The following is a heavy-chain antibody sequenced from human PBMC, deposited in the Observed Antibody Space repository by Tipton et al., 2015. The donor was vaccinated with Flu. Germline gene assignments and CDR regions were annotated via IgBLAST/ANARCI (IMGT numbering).Heavy chain of an antibody. CDR2: IYYSGST. CDR3: ARSGSYHHYYFDL. Sequence: TLSLTCTVSGGSISSSSYYWGWIRQPPGKGLEWIGSIYYSGSTYYNPSLKSRVTMSVDTSRNQFSLSLTSVTAADAAIYYCARSGSYHHYYFDLWGRGTLVSVSS. CDR1: GGSISSSSYY. V-gene: IGHV4-39*07. D-gene: IGHD1-26*01. J-gene: IGHJ2*01.